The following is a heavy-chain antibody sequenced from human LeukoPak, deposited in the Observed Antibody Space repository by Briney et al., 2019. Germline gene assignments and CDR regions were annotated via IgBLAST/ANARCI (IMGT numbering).Heavy chain of an antibody. J-gene: IGHJ4*02. V-gene: IGHV3-48*03. CDR2: ISSSGSTI. CDR1: GFTFSSYE. D-gene: IGHD4-17*01. Sequence: PGGSLRLSCAASGFTFSSYEMNWVRQAPGKGLEWVSYISSSGSTIYYADSVKGRFTISRDNSKNTLYLQMNSLRAEDTALYYCAKAATVTTPEDYWGQGTLVTVSS. CDR3: AKAATVTTPEDY.